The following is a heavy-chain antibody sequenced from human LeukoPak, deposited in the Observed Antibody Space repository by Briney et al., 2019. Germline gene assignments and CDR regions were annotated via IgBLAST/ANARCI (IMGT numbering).Heavy chain of an antibody. D-gene: IGHD7-27*01. V-gene: IGHV3-23*01. Sequence: GGSLRLSCAGSGFTLINFAMSWVRQAPGKGLEWVSVISARTDRTYYADSVKGRFTISRDNSKNTLYLQMNSLRGEDTAVYYCARRPGDAWYFDYWGQGTLVTVSS. CDR1: GFTLINFA. J-gene: IGHJ4*02. CDR3: ARRPGDAWYFDY. CDR2: ISARTDRT.